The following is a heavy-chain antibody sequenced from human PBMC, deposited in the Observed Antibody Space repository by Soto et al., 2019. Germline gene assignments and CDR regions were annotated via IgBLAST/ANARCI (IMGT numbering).Heavy chain of an antibody. Sequence: PGGSLRLSCAASGFTFSSYGMHWFRQAPGKGLEWVAVISYDGSNKYYADSVKGRFTISRDNSKNTLYLQMNSLRAEDTAVYYCAKEGGITIFGVVSYYYYGMDGWGQGT. CDR1: GFTFSSYG. CDR3: AKEGGITIFGVVSYYYYGMDG. V-gene: IGHV3-30*18. CDR2: ISYDGSNK. D-gene: IGHD3-3*01. J-gene: IGHJ6*02.